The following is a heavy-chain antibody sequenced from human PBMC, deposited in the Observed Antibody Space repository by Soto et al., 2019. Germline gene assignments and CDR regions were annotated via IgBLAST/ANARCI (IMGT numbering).Heavy chain of an antibody. V-gene: IGHV3-23*01. J-gene: IGHJ4*02. Sequence: LRLSCAASGFTFSSYAMSWVRQAPGKGLEWVSAISGSGGSTYYADSVKGRFTISRDNSKNTLYLQMNSLRAEDTAVYYCAKDRDIVVVVAATPYFDYWGQGTLVTVSS. CDR1: GFTFSSYA. D-gene: IGHD2-15*01. CDR2: ISGSGGST. CDR3: AKDRDIVVVVAATPYFDY.